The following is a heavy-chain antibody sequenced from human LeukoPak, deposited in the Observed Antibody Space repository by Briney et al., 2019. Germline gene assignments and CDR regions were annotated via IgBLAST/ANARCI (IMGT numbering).Heavy chain of an antibody. J-gene: IGHJ4*02. CDR1: GGTFSSYA. CDR2: IIPIFGTA. D-gene: IGHD3-10*01. CDR3: AREWGPGSSWYFDF. Sequence: ASVKVSCKASGGTFSSYAISWVRQAPGQGLEWMGGIIPIFGTANYAQKFQGRVTITAVESMSTAYMELTSLRSEDTAVYYCAREWGPGSSWYFDFWGQGTLVTVSS. V-gene: IGHV1-69*01.